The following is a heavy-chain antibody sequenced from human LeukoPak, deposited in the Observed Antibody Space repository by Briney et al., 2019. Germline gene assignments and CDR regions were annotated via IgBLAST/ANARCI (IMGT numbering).Heavy chain of an antibody. CDR1: GFTFSSYA. CDR3: AKDIYYYGSGSYSDAFDI. D-gene: IGHD3-10*01. CDR2: ISGSGGST. V-gene: IGHV3-23*01. Sequence: GGSLRLSCAASGFTFSSYAMSWVRQAPGKGLEGVSAISGSGGSTYYADSVKGRFTISRDNSKNTLYLQMNSLRAEDTAVYYCAKDIYYYGSGSYSDAFDIWGQGTMVTVSS. J-gene: IGHJ3*02.